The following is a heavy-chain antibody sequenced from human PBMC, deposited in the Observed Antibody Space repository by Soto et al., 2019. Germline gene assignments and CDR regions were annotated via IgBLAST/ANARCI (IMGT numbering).Heavy chain of an antibody. CDR3: ARDGGDWASGFGS. J-gene: IGHJ4*02. Sequence: EVQLVETGGALIQPGGSLRLSCAVSGFSISNNYMFWVRQPPGKGLVWVSVIYTGGSAYYADSVKGRFTISRDSSKNMLCLQMNSLRDEDTAVYYCARDGGDWASGFGSWAQGTLVTVSS. CDR1: GFSISNNY. D-gene: IGHD2-21*02. CDR2: IYTGGSA. V-gene: IGHV3-53*02.